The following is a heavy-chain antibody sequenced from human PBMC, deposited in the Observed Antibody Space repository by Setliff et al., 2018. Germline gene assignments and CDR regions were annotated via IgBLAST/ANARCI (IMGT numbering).Heavy chain of an antibody. CDR3: ARHEFVGGYYGSVTYRHFDY. J-gene: IGHJ4*02. D-gene: IGHD3-10*01. CDR2: IWSSGTT. CDR1: GDSINFYY. Sequence: LSLTCSISGDSINFYYWSWLRQPPGKGLEWIGYIWSSGTTNYNASLAGRVTISVDTSKNQFSLQVTSLAATDTALYFCARHEFVGGYYGSVTYRHFDYWGQGILVTVSS. V-gene: IGHV4-59*08.